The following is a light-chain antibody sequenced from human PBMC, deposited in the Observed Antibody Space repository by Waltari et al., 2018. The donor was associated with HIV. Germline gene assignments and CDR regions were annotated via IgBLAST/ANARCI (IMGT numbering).Light chain of an antibody. J-gene: IGLJ1*01. V-gene: IGLV1-44*01. CDR1: SFNIGSNP. CDR2: SNN. CDR3: AAWDDSLNGHV. Sequence: QSVLTQPPSASGTPGQRVTISCSGSSFNIGSNPVTWSQQLPGTAPKLLIYSNNQRPSGVPDRFSGSKSGTSASLAISGLQSEDEADYYCAAWDDSLNGHVFGTGTKVTVL.